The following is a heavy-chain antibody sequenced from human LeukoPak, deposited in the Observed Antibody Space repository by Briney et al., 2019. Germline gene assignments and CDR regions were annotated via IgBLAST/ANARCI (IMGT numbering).Heavy chain of an antibody. CDR3: AREVVATIESAGDDAFDI. V-gene: IGHV3-30*03. Sequence: GGSLRLSCAASGFTFSSYGMHWVRQAPGKGLEWVAVISYDGSNKYYADSVKGRFTISRDNSKNTLYLQMNSLRAEDTAVYYCAREVVATIESAGDDAFDIWGQGTMVTVSS. J-gene: IGHJ3*02. CDR2: ISYDGSNK. CDR1: GFTFSSYG. D-gene: IGHD5-12*01.